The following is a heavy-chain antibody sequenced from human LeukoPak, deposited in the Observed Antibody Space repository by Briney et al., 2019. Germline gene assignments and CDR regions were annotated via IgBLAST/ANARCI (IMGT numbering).Heavy chain of an antibody. J-gene: IGHJ5*02. Sequence: PAGSLRLSCEASGFTFSTHCIDWVRQPPGKGLEWISDISSSSSTTYYADSVKARDTSSRDNARNSGQLQMNRLLSENTAVYYCVRVHTQSYALDLWGQGTLGTVSS. V-gene: IGHV3-48*04. D-gene: IGHD3-16*01. CDR3: VRVHTQSYALDL. CDR1: GFTFSTHC. CDR2: ISSSSSTT.